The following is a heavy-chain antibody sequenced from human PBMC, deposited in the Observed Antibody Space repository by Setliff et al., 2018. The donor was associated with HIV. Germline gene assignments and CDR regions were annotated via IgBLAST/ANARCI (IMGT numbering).Heavy chain of an antibody. V-gene: IGHV1-24*01. CDR2: FDPQDGKT. CDR1: GYTLTEVS. D-gene: IGHD1-26*01. J-gene: IGHJ6*03. CDR3: ARGGHYSGTYLPRDYYMDV. Sequence: ASVKVSCKISGYTLTEVSMHWVRQAPGKGLEWMGYFDPQDGKTIYAQKFQGRVTMTRDTSTSTVYMDLSSLRSEDTAVYYCARGGHYSGTYLPRDYYMDVWGKGTTVTVSS.